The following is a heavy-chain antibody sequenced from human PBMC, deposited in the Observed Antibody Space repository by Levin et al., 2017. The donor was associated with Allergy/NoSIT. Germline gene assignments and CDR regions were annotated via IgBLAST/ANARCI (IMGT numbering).Heavy chain of an antibody. D-gene: IGHD6-13*01. CDR3: AREGLAAAGFALGY. J-gene: IGHJ4*02. V-gene: IGHV3-53*01. CDR2: IYSGGST. CDR1: GFTVSSNY. Sequence: GGSLRLSCAASGFTVSSNYMSWVRQAPGKGLEWVSVIYSGGSTYYADSVKGRFTISRDNSKNTLYLQMNSLRAEDTAVYYCAREGLAAAGFALGYWGQGTLVTVSS.